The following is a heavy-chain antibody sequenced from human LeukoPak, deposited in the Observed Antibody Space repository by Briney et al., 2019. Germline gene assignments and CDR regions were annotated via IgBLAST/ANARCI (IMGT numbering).Heavy chain of an antibody. J-gene: IGHJ4*02. CDR3: ARRSSGWYYFDY. Sequence: GPSVKVSCKASGYTFTSYYMHWVRQAPGQGLEWMGIINPSGGSTNYAQKFQGRVTITADKSTSTAYMELSSLRSEDTAVYYCARRSSGWYYFDYWGQGTLVTVSS. CDR1: GYTFTSYY. V-gene: IGHV1-46*01. D-gene: IGHD6-19*01. CDR2: INPSGGST.